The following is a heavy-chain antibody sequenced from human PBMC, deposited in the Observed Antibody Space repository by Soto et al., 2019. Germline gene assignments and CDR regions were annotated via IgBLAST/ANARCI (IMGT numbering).Heavy chain of an antibody. CDR1: GGSISSSSYY. D-gene: IGHD2-21*01. V-gene: IGHV4-39*01. CDR2: IYYSGST. Sequence: QLQLQESGPGLVKPSETLSLTCTVSGGSISSSSYYWGWIRQPPGKGLEWIGSIYYSGSTYYNPSLKSRVTISVDTAKTQFSLTLSSVSAADTAVYYCASRGGDGYQLWGQGTLVTVSS. CDR3: ASRGGDGYQL. J-gene: IGHJ1*01.